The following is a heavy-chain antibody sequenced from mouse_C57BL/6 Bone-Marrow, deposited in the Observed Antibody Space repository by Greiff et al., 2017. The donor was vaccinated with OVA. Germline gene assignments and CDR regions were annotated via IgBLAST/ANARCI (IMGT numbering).Heavy chain of an antibody. CDR1: GFTFSSYG. CDR2: ISSGGSYT. Sequence: DVQLVESGGDLVKPGGSLKLSCAASGFTFSSYGMSWVRQTPDKRLEWVATISSGGSYTYYPDSVKGRFTISRDNAKNTLYLQMSSLKSEDTAMYYCARHERSGYPFAYWGQGTLVTVSA. CDR3: ARHERSGYPFAY. J-gene: IGHJ3*01. V-gene: IGHV5-6*01. D-gene: IGHD2-2*01.